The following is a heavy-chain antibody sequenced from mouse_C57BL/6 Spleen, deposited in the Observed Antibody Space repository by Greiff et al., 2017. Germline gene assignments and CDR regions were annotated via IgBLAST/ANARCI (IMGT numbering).Heavy chain of an antibody. J-gene: IGHJ1*03. D-gene: IGHD1-1*01. V-gene: IGHV3-1*01. CDR2: ISYSGST. CDR3: ARRTTVVDWYFDV. Sequence: EVMLVESGPGMVKPSQSLSLTCTVTGYSITSGYDWHWIRHFPGNKLEWMGYISYSGSTNYNPSLKSRISITHDTSKNHFFLKLNSVTTEDTATYYCARRTTVVDWYFDVWGTGTTVTVSS. CDR1: GYSITSGYD.